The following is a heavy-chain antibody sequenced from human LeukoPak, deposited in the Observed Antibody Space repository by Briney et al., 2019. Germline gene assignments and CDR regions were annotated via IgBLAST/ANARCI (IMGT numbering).Heavy chain of an antibody. D-gene: IGHD3-22*01. Sequence: SVKVSCKASGGTFSSYAISWVRQAPGQGLEWMGGIIPIFGTANYAQKFQGRVTITRDNSISTAYMELNSLTSEDTAVYYCARAISDSTGYYAYYFDSWGQGTLVTVSS. V-gene: IGHV1-69*05. CDR2: IIPIFGTA. CDR1: GGTFSSYA. J-gene: IGHJ4*02. CDR3: ARAISDSTGYYAYYFDS.